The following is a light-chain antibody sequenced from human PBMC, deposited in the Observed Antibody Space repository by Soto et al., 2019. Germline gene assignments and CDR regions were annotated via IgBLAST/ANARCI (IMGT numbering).Light chain of an antibody. V-gene: IGLV2-8*01. J-gene: IGLJ1*01. CDR2: QVT. CDR1: INDVGGYNY. Sequence: QSVLTQPPSASGSPGQSVTISCAGTINDVGGYNYVSWYQQHPGKVPQLMIYQVTKRPSGVPDRFSASKSDTKASLTISGLQAEDEGDYYCMSYAGGNRFVFGTGTKVTVL. CDR3: MSYAGGNRFV.